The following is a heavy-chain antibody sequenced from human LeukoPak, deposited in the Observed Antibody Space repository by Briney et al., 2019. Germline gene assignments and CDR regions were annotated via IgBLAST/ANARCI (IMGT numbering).Heavy chain of an antibody. CDR3: ASGRGIAAAGKVSGWFDP. J-gene: IGHJ5*02. CDR2: IYYSGST. V-gene: IGHV4-30-4*01. D-gene: IGHD6-13*01. CDR1: GGSISSGDYY. Sequence: PSETLSLTCTVSGGSISSGDYYWSWIRQPPGKGLEWIVYIYYSGSTYYNPSLKSRVTISVDTSKNQFSLKLSSVTAADTAVYYCASGRGIAAAGKVSGWFDPWGQGTLVTVSS.